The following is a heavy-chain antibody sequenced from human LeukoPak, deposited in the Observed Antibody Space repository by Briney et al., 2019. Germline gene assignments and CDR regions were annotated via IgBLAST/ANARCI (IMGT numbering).Heavy chain of an antibody. CDR2: ITSSSGNI. J-gene: IGHJ5*02. V-gene: IGHV3-21*01. CDR3: VRIPNNAGFPNWFDP. D-gene: IGHD3-9*01. CDR1: GFSFTYST. Sequence: GGSLRLSCAASGFSFTYSTMNWVRLAPGKGLEWVSSITSSSGNIYYSDSVRGRFTVSRDNDKNSLYLQMNSLIAEDSAVYYCVRIPNNAGFPNWFDPWGQGTLVSVSS.